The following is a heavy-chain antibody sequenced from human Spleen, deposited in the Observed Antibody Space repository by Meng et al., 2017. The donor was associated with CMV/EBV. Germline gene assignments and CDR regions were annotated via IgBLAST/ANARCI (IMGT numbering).Heavy chain of an antibody. D-gene: IGHD6-13*01. CDR2: IYPSDSDT. J-gene: IGHJ4*02. CDR1: GYTFTNYW. V-gene: IGHV5-51*01. Sequence: KVSCKGSGYTFTNYWIVWVRQMPGKGLEWMGIIYPSDSDTKYSPSLQGQVTILADKSINTAYLQWSSLKASDTAMYYCGRSGGKLAYSSSWYGVDFWGQGTLVTVSS. CDR3: GRSGGKLAYSSSWYGVDF.